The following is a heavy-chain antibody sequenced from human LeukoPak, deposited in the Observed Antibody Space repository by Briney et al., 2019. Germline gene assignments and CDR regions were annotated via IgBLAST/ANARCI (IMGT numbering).Heavy chain of an antibody. CDR1: GGSISSGNYY. V-gene: IGHV4-61*02. CDR2: VYTTVST. D-gene: IGHD4-23*01. Sequence: SETLCLTCTVSGGSISSGNYYWSWIRQPAGKGLEWIGRVYTTVSTSDKLSLKSRVTISVETSKNQFSLKLSSVTAADTAVYYCARGRADYGGDWGHVALVTFSS. J-gene: IGHJ4*03. CDR3: ARGRADYGGD.